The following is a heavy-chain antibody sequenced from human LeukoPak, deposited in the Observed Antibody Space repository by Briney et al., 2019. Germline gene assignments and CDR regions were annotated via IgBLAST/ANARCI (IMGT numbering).Heavy chain of an antibody. J-gene: IGHJ4*02. V-gene: IGHV3-7*03. Sequence: GGSLRLSCAASGFTFSSYWMTWVRQAPGKGLEWVANIKRDGSEKHYVDSVKGRFTISRDNAKNSMFLQMNSLRAEDTAVYYCARGDYDSSGYYLDWGQGTLVTVSS. CDR2: IKRDGSEK. CDR3: ARGDYDSSGYYLD. CDR1: GFTFSSYW. D-gene: IGHD3-22*01.